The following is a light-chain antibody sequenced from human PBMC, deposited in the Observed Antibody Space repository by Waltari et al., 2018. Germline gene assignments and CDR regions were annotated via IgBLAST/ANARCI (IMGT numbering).Light chain of an antibody. CDR3: CSYAGSYTWV. J-gene: IGLJ3*02. CDR1: TNDLGSYNY. CDR2: DVT. V-gene: IGLV2-11*01. Sequence: SALTQPRSVSGSPGQSVTISCTGTTNDLGSYNYVSWYQQHPGKAPKLIILDVTKRPAGVPDGWSGSKSGNTASLTISGLRAEDEAEYYCCSYAGSYTWVFGGGTKLTVV.